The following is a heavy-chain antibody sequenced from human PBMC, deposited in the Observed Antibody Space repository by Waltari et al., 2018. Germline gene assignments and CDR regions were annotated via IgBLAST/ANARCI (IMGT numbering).Heavy chain of an antibody. Sequence: HVQLQQWGAGLLKPSETLSLTCAVYGGSFSGYYWSWIRQPPGKGLEWIGEINHSGSTNYNPSLKSRVTISVDTSKNQFSLKLSSVTAADTAVYYCAREAHYYDSSGYGYDYWGQGTLVTVSS. D-gene: IGHD3-22*01. CDR2: INHSGST. CDR1: GGSFSGYY. J-gene: IGHJ4*02. V-gene: IGHV4-34*01. CDR3: AREAHYYDSSGYGYDY.